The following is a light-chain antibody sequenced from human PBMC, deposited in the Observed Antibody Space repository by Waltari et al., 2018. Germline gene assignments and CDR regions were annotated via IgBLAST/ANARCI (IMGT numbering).Light chain of an antibody. V-gene: IGKV2-40*01. Sequence: EIVMTQTPLSLPATPGAPASMSCSSSQSLINSDDGSTYLDWFLQKPGQPPQLLIYTRAYRASRVPDRFSGTGSGSNFSLEISRVEAEDVGIYYCMQRLEFPYTFGQGTRLDMK. CDR3: MQRLEFPYT. CDR1: QSLINSDDGSTY. CDR2: TRA. J-gene: IGKJ2*01.